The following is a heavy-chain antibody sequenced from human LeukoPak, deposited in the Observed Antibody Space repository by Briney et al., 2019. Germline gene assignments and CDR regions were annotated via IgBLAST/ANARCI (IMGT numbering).Heavy chain of an antibody. V-gene: IGHV3-23*01. Sequence: PGGSLRLSCAASGFTFSSIAMTWVRQAPGKGLEWVSTIRSNGDTAYNADSVRGRFAISRDNSKNALFLQMNSLGVEDTARYYCAVGQELDDGVFDSWGQGTLVTVSS. J-gene: IGHJ4*02. CDR1: GFTFSSIA. D-gene: IGHD1-1*01. CDR3: AVGQELDDGVFDS. CDR2: IRSNGDTA.